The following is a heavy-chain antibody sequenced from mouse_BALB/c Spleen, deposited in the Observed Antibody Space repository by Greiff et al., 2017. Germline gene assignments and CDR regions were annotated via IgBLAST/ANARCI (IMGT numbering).Heavy chain of an antibody. CDR1: GYTFTSYY. CDR3: TRGFAY. CDR2: INPSNGGT. V-gene: IGHV1S81*02. Sequence: VKLQESGAELVKPGASVKLSCKASGYTFTSYYMYWVKQRPGQGLEWIGEINPSNGGTNFNEKFKSKATLTVDKSSSTAYMQLSSLTSEDSAVYDCTRGFAYWGQGTLVTVSA. J-gene: IGHJ3*01.